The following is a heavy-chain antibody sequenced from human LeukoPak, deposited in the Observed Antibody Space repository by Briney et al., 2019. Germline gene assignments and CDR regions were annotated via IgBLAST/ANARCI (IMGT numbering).Heavy chain of an antibody. D-gene: IGHD3-22*01. Sequence: SETLSLTCTVSGGSISSSNYYWGWIRQPPGKGLDWIGSIYYSGSTYYNPSLKSRFTISVDTSKNQFSLKLSSVTAADTAVYYCVNYYDSSDYQQPNHFDYWGQGTLVTVSS. CDR3: VNYYDSSDYQQPNHFDY. J-gene: IGHJ4*02. V-gene: IGHV4-39*01. CDR2: IYYSGST. CDR1: GGSISSSNYY.